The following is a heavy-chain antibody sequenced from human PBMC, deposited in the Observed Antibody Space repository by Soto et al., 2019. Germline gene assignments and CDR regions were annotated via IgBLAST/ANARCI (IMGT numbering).Heavy chain of an antibody. V-gene: IGHV4-31*03. D-gene: IGHD2-2*01. Sequence: SETLSLTCTVSGGSISSGGYYWIWIRQHPGKGLEWIGYIYYSGSTYYNPSLKSRVTISVDTSKNQFSLKLSSVTAADTAVYYCARAVLPATAPFDYWGQGTLVTISS. CDR3: ARAVLPATAPFDY. CDR1: GGSISSGGYY. J-gene: IGHJ4*02. CDR2: IYYSGST.